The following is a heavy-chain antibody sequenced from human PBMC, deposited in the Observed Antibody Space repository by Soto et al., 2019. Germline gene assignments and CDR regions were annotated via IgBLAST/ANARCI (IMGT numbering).Heavy chain of an antibody. CDR2: IYYSGST. CDR1: GGSISSGGYY. J-gene: IGHJ6*02. Sequence: QVQLQESGPGLVKPSQTLSLTCTVSGGSISSGGYYWSWIRQHPGKGLEWIGYIYYSGSTYYNPSLHSRVNISVDTSKHQFSLKLSSVTAADTAVYYCARVRAEVILTGSFYYYYGMDVWGQGTTVTVSS. V-gene: IGHV4-31*03. CDR3: ARVRAEVILTGSFYYYYGMDV. D-gene: IGHD3-9*01.